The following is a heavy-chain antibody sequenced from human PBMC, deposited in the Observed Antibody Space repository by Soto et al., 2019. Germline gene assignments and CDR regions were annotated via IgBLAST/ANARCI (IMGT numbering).Heavy chain of an antibody. J-gene: IGHJ6*03. CDR2: IYYSGST. V-gene: IGHV4-39*01. Sequence: SETLSLTCTVSGGSISSSIYYWGWIRQPPEKGLEWFGSIYYSGSTYYNPSLKSRVTISVDTSKNLFSLKLSSVTAADTAVYYCARLIDGSPYYYYYYMDVWGKGTTVTVSS. D-gene: IGHD3-16*02. CDR3: ARLIDGSPYYYYYYMDV. CDR1: GGSISSSIYY.